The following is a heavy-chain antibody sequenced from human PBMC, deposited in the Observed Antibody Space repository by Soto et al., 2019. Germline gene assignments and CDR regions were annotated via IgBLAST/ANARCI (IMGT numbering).Heavy chain of an antibody. J-gene: IGHJ5*02. V-gene: IGHV1-18*04. CDR1: GYTFTSYG. Sequence: QVQLVQSGAEVKKPGASVKVSCKASGYTFTSYGISWVRQAPGQGLEWMGWISAYNGNTNYAHMLQGRVTMTTDTSTSAAYMEVWSLRYDATAVYYCAIDKAVLWFGEAGGGNWFDPWGQGTLVTVSS. D-gene: IGHD3-10*01. CDR2: ISAYNGNT. CDR3: AIDKAVLWFGEAGGGNWFDP.